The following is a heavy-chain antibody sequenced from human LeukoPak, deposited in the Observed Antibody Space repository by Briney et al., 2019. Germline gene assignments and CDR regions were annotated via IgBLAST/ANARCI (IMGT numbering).Heavy chain of an antibody. V-gene: IGHV1-18*01. D-gene: IGHD4-17*01. CDR1: GYTFSSYG. Sequence: GASVKVSCKASGYTFSSYGVSWVRQAPGQGLEWMGWISAYNGNTNYAQKVQGRVTMTTDKSTSTAYMDLRSLRSDDTAVYYCARTIDYGDSEVLDYWGQGTLVTVSS. J-gene: IGHJ4*02. CDR3: ARTIDYGDSEVLDY. CDR2: ISAYNGNT.